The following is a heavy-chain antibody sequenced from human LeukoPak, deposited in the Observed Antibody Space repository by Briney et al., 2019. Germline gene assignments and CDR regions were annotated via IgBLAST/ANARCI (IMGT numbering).Heavy chain of an antibody. CDR3: ASEAFCAGGTCYLHRVAS. CDR2: IDTNSGGT. J-gene: IGHJ4*02. CDR1: GYTFIAYY. V-gene: IGHV1-2*02. D-gene: IGHD2-15*01. Sequence: ASVKVSCKASGYTFIAYYMHWVRQAPGQGLEWMGWIDTNSGGTNYAQKFQGRVTITRDTAIGTVYMELSSLMSDDSAVYYCASEAFCAGGTCYLHRVASWGPGTLVTVSS.